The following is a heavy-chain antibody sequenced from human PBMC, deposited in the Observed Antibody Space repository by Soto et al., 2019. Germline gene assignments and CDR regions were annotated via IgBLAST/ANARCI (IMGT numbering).Heavy chain of an antibody. CDR3: ARSVFP. CDR2: IYYSGFT. V-gene: IGHV4-31*03. Sequence: PSETLSLTCTVSGDSISSNNNYWSWIRQHPGKGLEWIGYIYYSGFTYYNPSLKSRVTISVDTSKNQFSLKLSSVTAADTAVYYCARSVFPWGQGTLVTVSS. CDR1: GDSISSNNNY. J-gene: IGHJ5*02.